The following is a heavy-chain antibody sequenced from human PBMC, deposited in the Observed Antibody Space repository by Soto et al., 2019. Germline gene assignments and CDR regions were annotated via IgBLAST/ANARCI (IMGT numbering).Heavy chain of an antibody. CDR2: ISYDGTYK. Sequence: QVQLVESGGGVVQPGESLRLSCAASGFTFSSYAMHWVRQTPGKGLEWVAAISYDGTYKYHVDSVKGRLTISRDNSKNTLYLQMNSLRPEDTAVYYCARQGGSRGVWYFDYWGQGSLVTVSS. CDR3: ARQGGSRGVWYFDY. D-gene: IGHD6-13*01. V-gene: IGHV3-30*03. CDR1: GFTFSSYA. J-gene: IGHJ4*02.